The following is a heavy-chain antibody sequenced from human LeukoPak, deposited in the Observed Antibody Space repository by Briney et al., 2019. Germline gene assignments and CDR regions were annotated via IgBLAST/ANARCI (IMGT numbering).Heavy chain of an antibody. Sequence: SGGSLRLSCAASGVTVSTIYMGWVRQAPGKGLDWVSVIYPDGKAYYAESVEGRFTISRDSSENTLFLQMNSLRAEDTAVYYCATLKGWYGEGCFDYWGQGTLVTVSS. J-gene: IGHJ4*02. CDR1: GVTVSTIY. V-gene: IGHV3-53*01. CDR3: ATLKGWYGEGCFDY. CDR2: IYPDGKA. D-gene: IGHD3-10*01.